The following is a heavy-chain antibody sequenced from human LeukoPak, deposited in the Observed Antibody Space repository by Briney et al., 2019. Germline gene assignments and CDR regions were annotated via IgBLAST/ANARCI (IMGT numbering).Heavy chain of an antibody. CDR2: IYPDDSDT. V-gene: IGHV5-51*01. Sequence: KVSCKASGYTFTNYWIGWVRQMPGKGLEWMGIIYPDDSDTRYSPSFQGQVTISADKSISTAYLQWSSLKASDTAIYYCVRLSITMIRGIAYWGQGTLVTVSS. CDR3: VRLSITMIRGIAY. D-gene: IGHD3-10*01. J-gene: IGHJ4*02. CDR1: GYTFTNYW.